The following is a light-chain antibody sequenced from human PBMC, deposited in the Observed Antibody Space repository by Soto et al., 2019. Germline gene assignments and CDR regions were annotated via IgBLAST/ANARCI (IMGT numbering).Light chain of an antibody. J-gene: IGKJ2*01. V-gene: IGKV3-15*01. CDR2: GAS. CDR1: QSVSSS. CDR3: QQYNKWPPWT. Sequence: EIVMTQSPATLSVSPGERATLSCRASQSVSSSLAWYQQKPGQAPRLLIYGASTRATGIPARFSGSGSGTECTLTISSLQSEDFAVYYCQQYNKWPPWTFGQGTKLEIK.